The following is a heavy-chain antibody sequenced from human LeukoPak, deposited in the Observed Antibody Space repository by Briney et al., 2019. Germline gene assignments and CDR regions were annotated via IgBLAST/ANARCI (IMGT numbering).Heavy chain of an antibody. CDR2: INHSGST. J-gene: IGHJ4*02. D-gene: IGHD3-16*01. Sequence: SEILSFTCAVQGGSFRGYYWGRIRQRPGKGLEWIGEINHSGSTNYNPSLKSRVTISVDTSKIQFSLKLSSVTAADTAVYYCARGGWGYFDYWGQGTLVTASS. V-gene: IGHV4-34*01. CDR3: ARGGWGYFDY. CDR1: GGSFRGYY.